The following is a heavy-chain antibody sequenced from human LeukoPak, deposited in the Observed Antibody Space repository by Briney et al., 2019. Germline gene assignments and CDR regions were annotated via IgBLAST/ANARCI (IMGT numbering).Heavy chain of an antibody. D-gene: IGHD3-10*01. CDR3: ARDSDGSGSYYAPFPDY. CDR2: ISSSSNYI. CDR1: GFTFSSYG. V-gene: IGHV3-21*01. Sequence: PGGSLRLSCAASGFTFSSYGMNWVRQAPGKGLEWVSSISSSSNYIYYADSVKGRFTISRDNAKNSLYLQMNSLRAEDTAVYYCARDSDGSGSYYAPFPDYRGQGTLVTVSS. J-gene: IGHJ4*02.